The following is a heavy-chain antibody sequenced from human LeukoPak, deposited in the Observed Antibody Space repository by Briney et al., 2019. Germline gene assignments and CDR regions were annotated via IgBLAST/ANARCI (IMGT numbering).Heavy chain of an antibody. CDR1: GFTSSSYW. D-gene: IGHD3-10*01. V-gene: IGHV3-74*01. J-gene: IGHJ5*02. CDR3: VRGRGPYGWFDP. CDR2: ISGDGTAR. Sequence: GGSLRLSCAASGFTSSSYWMHWVRQVPGKGLVWVSRISGDGTARNYADSVKGRFTISRDDAKNTVDLQMNSLRGEDTAVYYCVRGRGPYGWFDPWGQGTLVTVSS.